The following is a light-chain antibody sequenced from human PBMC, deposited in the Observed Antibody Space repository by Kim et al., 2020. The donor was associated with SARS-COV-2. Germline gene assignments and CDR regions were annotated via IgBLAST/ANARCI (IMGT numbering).Light chain of an antibody. Sequence: QAVVTQEPSLTVSPGGTVTLTCSASTGAVTSGHYPYWFQQRPGQAPRTLIYDTSNKHSWIPDRFSGFLLGGKAALTLSGAQPEDEAVYFCSVSYSGTWVFGGGTQLTVL. CDR3: SVSYSGTWV. CDR1: TGAVTSGHY. V-gene: IGLV7-46*01. CDR2: DTS. J-gene: IGLJ3*02.